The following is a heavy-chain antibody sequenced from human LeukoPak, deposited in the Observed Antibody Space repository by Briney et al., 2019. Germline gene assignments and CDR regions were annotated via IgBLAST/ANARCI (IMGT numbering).Heavy chain of an antibody. CDR2: ISWNSGSI. CDR3: AKSTGGMDV. CDR1: GFTFDDYA. J-gene: IGHJ6*02. Sequence: GRSLRLSCAASGFTFDDYAMHWVRQAPGKGLEWVSGISWNSGSIGYADSVKGRFTISRDNAKNSLYLQMNSLRAEDTALYYCAKSTGGMDVWGQGTTVTVSS. V-gene: IGHV3-9*01.